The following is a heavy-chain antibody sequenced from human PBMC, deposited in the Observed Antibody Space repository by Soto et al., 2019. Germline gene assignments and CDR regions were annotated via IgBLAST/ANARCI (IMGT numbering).Heavy chain of an antibody. Sequence: QVQLGETGGGVVQPGRSLRLSCAASGFTFSNYAMHWVRQAPGKGLEWVAVISYDGSKKYYADSVKGRLTISRDNSKNTLLLQMNSLRAEDTAVYYCAREPAYYYDSSGSSVPFGSWGQVTRVTVSS. CDR1: GFTFSNYA. CDR3: AREPAYYYDSSGSSVPFGS. J-gene: IGHJ5*02. V-gene: IGHV3-30-3*01. D-gene: IGHD3-22*01. CDR2: ISYDGSKK.